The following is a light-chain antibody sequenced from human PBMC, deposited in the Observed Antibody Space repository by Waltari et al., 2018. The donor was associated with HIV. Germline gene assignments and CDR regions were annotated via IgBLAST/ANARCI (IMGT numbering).Light chain of an antibody. CDR3: ASWEDSLDGVV. Sequence: QSVLTQPPSVSGTPGQRVTISCSGSSSNIGSRYVNWYKVLPGTAPKLLIYHDNRRPSGVPDRFSGSKSGASASLAISGLQSEDEADYYCASWEDSLDGVVFGGGTKLTVL. CDR1: SSNIGSRY. J-gene: IGLJ3*02. CDR2: HDN. V-gene: IGLV1-44*01.